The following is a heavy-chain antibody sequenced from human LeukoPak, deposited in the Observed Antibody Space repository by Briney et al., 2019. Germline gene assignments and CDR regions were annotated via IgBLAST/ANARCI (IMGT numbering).Heavy chain of an antibody. CDR1: GGSISSGGYS. D-gene: IGHD2-15*01. CDR3: AAVVVGAFGAKNYFDY. V-gene: IGHV4-30-2*01. J-gene: IGHJ4*02. Sequence: SETLSLTCVVSGGSISSGGYSWSWIRQPPGRGLEWIGYICQSESTYYNPSLKSRVTISVDRSKNQFSLKLRSVTAADTAVYYCAAVVVGAFGAKNYFDYWGQGTLVTVSS. CDR2: ICQSEST.